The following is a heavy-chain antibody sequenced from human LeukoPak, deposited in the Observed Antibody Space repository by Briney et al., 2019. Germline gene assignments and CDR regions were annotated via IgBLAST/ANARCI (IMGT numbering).Heavy chain of an antibody. Sequence: SETLSLTCAVSGGSISSSFWSWMWHPPGEGLGWFGHIYYSGSTNYNPSLRSRVAISVDTSKNQFSLKLSSVTAADTAVYYCARLGYCSGGSCYWFDPWGQGTLVTVSS. D-gene: IGHD2-15*01. CDR3: ARLGYCSGGSCYWFDP. CDR1: GGSISSSF. CDR2: IYYSGST. V-gene: IGHV4-59*12. J-gene: IGHJ5*02.